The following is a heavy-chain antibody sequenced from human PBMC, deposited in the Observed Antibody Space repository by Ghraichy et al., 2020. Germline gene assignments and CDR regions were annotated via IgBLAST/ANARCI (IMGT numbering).Heavy chain of an antibody. CDR2: IYTSGST. CDR1: GGSISSYY. J-gene: IGHJ4*02. V-gene: IGHV4-4*07. D-gene: IGHD1-14*01. CDR3: ARETDLTALFDY. Sequence: SQTLSLTCTVSGGSISSYYWSWIRQPAGKGLEWIGRIYTSGSTNYNPSLKSRVTMSVDTSKNQFSLKLSSVTAADTAVYYCARETDLTALFDYWGQGTLVTVSS.